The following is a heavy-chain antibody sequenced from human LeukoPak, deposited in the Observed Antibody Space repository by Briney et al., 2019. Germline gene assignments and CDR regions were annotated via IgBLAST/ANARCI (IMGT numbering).Heavy chain of an antibody. CDR2: IRNKTNNYAT. D-gene: IGHD5-12*01. CDR3: TKSGLDY. J-gene: IGHJ4*02. CDR1: GFRFSGSA. V-gene: IGHV3-73*01. Sequence: GGSLRLSCAASGFRFSGSAMHWVRQASGKGLEWVGRIRNKTNNYATAYGASVKGRFTISRDDSRNTAYLQMNSLKTEDTAVYYSTKSGLDYWGQGTLVTVSS.